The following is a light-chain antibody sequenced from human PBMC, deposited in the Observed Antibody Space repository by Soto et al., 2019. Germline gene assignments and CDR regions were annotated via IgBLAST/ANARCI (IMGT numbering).Light chain of an antibody. CDR2: GAS. J-gene: IGKJ4*01. CDR1: QSVSSSY. Sequence: EIVLTQSPGTLSLSPGERATLSCRASQSVSSSYLAWYQQKPGQAPRLLIYGASTRATGIPDRFSGSGSGTDFNFTISRLESEDFAVYFCQQYGSSPLTFGGGTKVEIK. V-gene: IGKV3-20*01. CDR3: QQYGSSPLT.